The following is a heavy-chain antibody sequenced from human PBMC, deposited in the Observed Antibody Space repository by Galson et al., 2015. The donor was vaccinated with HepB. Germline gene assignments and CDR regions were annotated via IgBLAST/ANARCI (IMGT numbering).Heavy chain of an antibody. V-gene: IGHV3-7*01. Sequence: FLRLSCAASGFTFSRYWMSWVPQAPGKGLEWVANIKQDGSEKYYVDSVKGRFTISRENAKNSLYLQMNSLRAGDTAVYYCARDAAVADVGSFDIWGQGTMVTVSS. D-gene: IGHD6-19*01. CDR2: IKQDGSEK. J-gene: IGHJ3*02. CDR1: GFTFSRYW. CDR3: ARDAAVADVGSFDI.